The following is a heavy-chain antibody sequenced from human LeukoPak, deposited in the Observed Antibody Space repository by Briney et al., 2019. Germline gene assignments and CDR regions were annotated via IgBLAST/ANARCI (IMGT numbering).Heavy chain of an antibody. CDR3: ARCAVTSDYYYYYRDV. D-gene: IGHD4-11*01. V-gene: IGHV1-69*06. Sequence: GASVTVSSKASGGTFSSYAISWVRQAPGQGLEWMGGIIPIFGTANYAQKFQGRVTITADKSTSTAYMELSSLRSEDTAVYYCARCAVTSDYYYYYRDVWGKGTTVTVSS. CDR2: IIPIFGTA. J-gene: IGHJ6*03. CDR1: GGTFSSYA.